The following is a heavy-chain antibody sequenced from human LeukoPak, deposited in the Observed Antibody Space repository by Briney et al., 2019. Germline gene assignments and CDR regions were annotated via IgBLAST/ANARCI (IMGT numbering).Heavy chain of an antibody. CDR1: GFNFNDRG. J-gene: IGHJ4*02. CDR3: ARDDGYCAEFGCYASLDH. V-gene: IGHV3-48*01. CDR2: ISHHGHDI. Sequence: PGGSLRLSCATPGFNFNDRGFNWVRQAPGKGLELVSFISHHGHDIFYADSVKGRFTISRDNAKKSVYLQMSSLRVEDTALYFCARDDGYCAEFGCYASLDHWGPGTLVTVSS. D-gene: IGHD2-8*02.